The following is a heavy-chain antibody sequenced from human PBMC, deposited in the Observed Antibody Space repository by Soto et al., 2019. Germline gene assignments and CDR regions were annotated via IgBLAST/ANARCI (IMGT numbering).Heavy chain of an antibody. CDR2: ISYDGSNK. J-gene: IGHJ3*02. Sequence: QVQLVESGGGVVQPGRSLRLSCAASGFTFSSYAMHWVRQAPGKGLEWVAVISYDGSNKYYADSVKGRFTISRDNSKHTLYLHMNSMSAEDTAVYYCAREFLTDADDAFDIWGQGTMVTVSS. CDR1: GFTFSSYA. D-gene: IGHD2-2*01. V-gene: IGHV3-30-3*01. CDR3: AREFLTDADDAFDI.